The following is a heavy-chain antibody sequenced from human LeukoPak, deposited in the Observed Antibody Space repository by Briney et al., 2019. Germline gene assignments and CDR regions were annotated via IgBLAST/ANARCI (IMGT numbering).Heavy chain of an antibody. J-gene: IGHJ4*02. CDR3: AKRSAESSGYFDY. Sequence: GGSLRLSCAASGFTVSSNYMSWVRQAPGKGLEWVSGISWNSGSIGYADSVKGRFTISRDNPKNTLYLQMNSLRAEDTAVYYCAKRSAESSGYFDYWGQGTLVTVSS. CDR1: GFTVSSNY. V-gene: IGHV3-23*01. CDR2: ISWNSGSI. D-gene: IGHD6-19*01.